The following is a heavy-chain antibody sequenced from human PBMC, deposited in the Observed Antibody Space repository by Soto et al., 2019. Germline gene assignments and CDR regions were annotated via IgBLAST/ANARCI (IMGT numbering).Heavy chain of an antibody. Sequence: PVGSLRLSCAASGFTFSSYWMSWVRQAPGKGLEWVANIKQDGSEKYYVDSVKGRFTISRDNAKNSLYLQMNSLRAEDTAVYYCAREGCTNGVCYRYYFDYWGQGTLVTVSS. CDR1: GFTFSSYW. J-gene: IGHJ4*02. V-gene: IGHV3-7*03. D-gene: IGHD2-8*01. CDR3: AREGCTNGVCYRYYFDY. CDR2: IKQDGSEK.